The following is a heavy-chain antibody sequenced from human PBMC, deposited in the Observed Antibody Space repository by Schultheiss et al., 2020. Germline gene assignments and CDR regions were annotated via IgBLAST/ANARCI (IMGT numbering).Heavy chain of an antibody. V-gene: IGHV3-21*04. CDR2: ISSSSSYI. CDR1: GFTVSSNY. CDR3: AKDCHHVVVPAAMRGGIDY. Sequence: GGSLRLSCAASGFTVSSNYMSWVRQAPGKGLEWVSSISSSSSYIYYADSVKGRFTISRDNSKNTLYLQMNSLRAEDTAVYYCAKDCHHVVVPAAMRGGIDYWGQGTRVNGYS. D-gene: IGHD2-2*01. J-gene: IGHJ4*02.